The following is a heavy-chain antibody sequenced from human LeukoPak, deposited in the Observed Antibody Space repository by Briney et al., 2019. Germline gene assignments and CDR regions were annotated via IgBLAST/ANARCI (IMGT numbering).Heavy chain of an antibody. J-gene: IGHJ4*02. V-gene: IGHV3-64D*09. Sequence: GGSLRLSCSVSGFTISGYAMHWVRQAPGKGLEYASSISSNGGSTYYAESVKGRFTISRDNSKNMLYLQMTSLRVEDTAVYYCVKDRYIDYWGQGSQVTVSS. CDR2: ISSNGGST. CDR3: VKDRYIDY. CDR1: GFTISGYA.